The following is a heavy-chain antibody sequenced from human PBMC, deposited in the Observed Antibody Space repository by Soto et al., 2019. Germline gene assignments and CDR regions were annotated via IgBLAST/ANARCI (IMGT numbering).Heavy chain of an antibody. D-gene: IGHD2-21*01. CDR2: FEPEDGEI. V-gene: IGHV1-24*01. Sequence: ASVKVSCKVSGHTLTALSMHWVRQAPGKGLEWMGGFEPEDGEIIYAQKFQGRVTISVDTSKNQFSLKLSSVTAADTAVYYCAIAKLPGNFEYWGQGTLVTVSS. CDR1: GHTLTALS. J-gene: IGHJ4*02. CDR3: AIAKLPGNFEY.